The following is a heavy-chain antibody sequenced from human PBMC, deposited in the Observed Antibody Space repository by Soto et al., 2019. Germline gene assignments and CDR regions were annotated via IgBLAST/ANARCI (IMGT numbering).Heavy chain of an antibody. D-gene: IGHD3-3*01. Sequence: PSETLSLTCAVYGGSFSGYYWSWIRQPPGKGLERIGEINHSGSTNYNPSLKSRVTISVDTSKNQFSLKLSSVTAADSAVYYCARGNYDFWSGYRKYYYGMDVWGQGTTVTVSS. V-gene: IGHV4-34*01. CDR1: GGSFSGYY. J-gene: IGHJ6*02. CDR2: INHSGST. CDR3: ARGNYDFWSGYRKYYYGMDV.